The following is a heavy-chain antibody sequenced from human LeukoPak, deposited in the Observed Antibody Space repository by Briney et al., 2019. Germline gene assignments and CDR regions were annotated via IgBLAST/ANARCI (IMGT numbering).Heavy chain of an antibody. Sequence: GGSLRLSCAASGFTFSNYAMSWVRQAPGKGLEWVSAISGGGGGTYYADSVKGRFTISRDNSKNTLYLQMNSLRAEDTAVYYCAKDLSTLVRGVITLWGQGALVTVSS. CDR3: AKDLSTLVRGVITL. CDR2: ISGGGGGT. CDR1: GFTFSNYA. D-gene: IGHD3-10*01. V-gene: IGHV3-23*01. J-gene: IGHJ4*02.